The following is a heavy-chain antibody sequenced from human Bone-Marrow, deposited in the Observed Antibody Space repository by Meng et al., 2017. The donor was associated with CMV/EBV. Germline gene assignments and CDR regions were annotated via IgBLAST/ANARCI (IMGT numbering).Heavy chain of an antibody. Sequence: ASVKVSCKASGYTFTSYYMHWVRQAPGQGLEWMGIINPSGGSTSYAQKFQGRVTMTRDTSTSTVYMELSSLRSEDTAVYYCARDLTIFGVVTRTDYWGQGTLVT. CDR1: GYTFTSYY. V-gene: IGHV1-46*01. D-gene: IGHD3-3*01. J-gene: IGHJ4*02. CDR3: ARDLTIFGVVTRTDY. CDR2: INPSGGST.